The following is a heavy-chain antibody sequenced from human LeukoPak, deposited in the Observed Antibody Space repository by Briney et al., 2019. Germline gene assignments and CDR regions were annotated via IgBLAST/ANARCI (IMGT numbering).Heavy chain of an antibody. CDR3: ARSPDLYSYGYPDY. CDR1: GYTFTGYY. V-gene: IGHV1-2*02. J-gene: IGHJ4*02. D-gene: IGHD5-18*01. CDR2: INPNSGGT. Sequence: ASVKVSCKASGYTFTGYYMHWVRQAPGQGLEWMGWINPNSGGTNYAQKFQGRVTMTRDTSISTAYMERSRLRSDDTAVYYCARSPDLYSYGYPDYWGQGTLVAVSA.